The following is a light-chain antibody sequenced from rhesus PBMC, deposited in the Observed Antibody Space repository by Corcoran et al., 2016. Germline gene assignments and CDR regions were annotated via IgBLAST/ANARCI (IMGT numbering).Light chain of an antibody. Sequence: EIVMTQSPATLSLSPGERATLSCRASQSVSSYLAWYQQKPGQAPRLLINCATSRAPGTPDSFSGSGSGTDFTLTICSLEHENFAVYNGQETSNLYSFGQGTKVEIK. V-gene: IGKV3-31*01. CDR3: QETSNLYS. J-gene: IGKJ2*01. CDR2: CAT. CDR1: QSVSSY.